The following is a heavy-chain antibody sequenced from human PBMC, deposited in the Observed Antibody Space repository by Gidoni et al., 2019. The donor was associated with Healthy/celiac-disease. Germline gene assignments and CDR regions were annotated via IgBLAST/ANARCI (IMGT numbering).Heavy chain of an antibody. CDR3: ARGAGIAARLNFDY. Sequence: EVQLVESGGGLVQPGGSLRLPCAASGFTFSSYEMNWVRQDPGKGLEWVSYISSSGSTIYYADSVKGRFTISRDNAKNSLYLQMNSLGAEDTAVYYCARGAGIAARLNFDYWGQGTLVTVSS. J-gene: IGHJ4*02. CDR2: ISSSGSTI. D-gene: IGHD6-6*01. V-gene: IGHV3-48*03. CDR1: GFTFSSYE.